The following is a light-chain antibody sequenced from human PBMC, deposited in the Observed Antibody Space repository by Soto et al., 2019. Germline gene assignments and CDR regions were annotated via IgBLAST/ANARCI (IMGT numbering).Light chain of an antibody. CDR1: QSVSSN. CDR2: GTS. V-gene: IGKV3-15*01. Sequence: EIVMTQSPATLSVSPGESATLSCRASQSVSSNLAWYQQKPGQAPRLLIYGTSTRATGIPARFSGSGSGTEFTLTISSLLSEDFSVYYCQQYNNSPPYTCGQGTKLEIK. CDR3: QQYNNSPPYT. J-gene: IGKJ2*01.